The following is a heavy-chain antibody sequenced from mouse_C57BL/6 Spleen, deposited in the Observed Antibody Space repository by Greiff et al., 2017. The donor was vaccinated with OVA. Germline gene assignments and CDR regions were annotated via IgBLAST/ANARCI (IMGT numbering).Heavy chain of an antibody. D-gene: IGHD1-1*01. Sequence: VKLQQSGAELVRPGTSVKVSCKASGYAFTNYLIEWVKQRPGQGLEWIGVINPGSGGTNYNEKFKGKATLTADKSSSTAYMQLSSLTSEDSAVYFCARGDYYGSSPYAMDYWGQGTSVTVSS. CDR2: INPGSGGT. J-gene: IGHJ4*01. CDR1: GYAFTNYL. V-gene: IGHV1-54*01. CDR3: ARGDYYGSSPYAMDY.